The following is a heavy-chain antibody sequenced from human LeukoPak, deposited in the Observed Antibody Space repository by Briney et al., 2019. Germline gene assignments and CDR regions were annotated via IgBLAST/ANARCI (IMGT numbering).Heavy chain of an antibody. CDR3: ARGATYYYDSSGYYFDY. CDR2: IIPIFGTA. J-gene: IGHJ4*02. V-gene: IGHV1-69*05. D-gene: IGHD3-22*01. Sequence: SVKVSCKASGGTFSSYAISWVRQAPGRGLEWMGGIIPIFGTANYAQKLQGRVTMTTDTSTSTAYMELRSLRSDDTAVYYCARGATYYYDSSGYYFDYWGQGTLVTVSS. CDR1: GGTFSSYA.